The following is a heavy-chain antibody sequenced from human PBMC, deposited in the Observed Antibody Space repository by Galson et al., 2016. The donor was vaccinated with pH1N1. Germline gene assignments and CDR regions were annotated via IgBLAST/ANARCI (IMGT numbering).Heavy chain of an antibody. Sequence: SVKVSCKASEGTLTRYAISWVRQAPGQGLEWMGGIIPVFGAATYAQKFQGRVTITADKSADTAYMELSSLRPADTAVYYCASPPPSSGHLNYYYYMDVWGQGTTVTVS. CDR1: EGTLTRYA. D-gene: IGHD3-3*01. J-gene: IGHJ6*03. V-gene: IGHV1-69*06. CDR3: ASPPPSSGHLNYYYYMDV. CDR2: IIPVFGAA.